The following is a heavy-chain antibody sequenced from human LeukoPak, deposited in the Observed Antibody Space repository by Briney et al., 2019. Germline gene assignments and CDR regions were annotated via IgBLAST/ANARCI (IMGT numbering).Heavy chain of an antibody. D-gene: IGHD4-11*01. CDR1: GGSVSSGSYY. Sequence: SETLSLTCTVSGGSVSSGSYYWSWIRQPPGKGLGWIGFIYYSGNTNYNPSLKSRVTISVDTSKNQFSLRLSSVTAADTAVYYCARGHSNYVDYWGQGTLVTVSS. CDR2: IYYSGNT. V-gene: IGHV4-61*01. J-gene: IGHJ4*02. CDR3: ARGHSNYVDY.